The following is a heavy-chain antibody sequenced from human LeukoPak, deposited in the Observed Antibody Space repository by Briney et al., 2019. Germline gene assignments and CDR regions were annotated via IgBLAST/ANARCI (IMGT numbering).Heavy chain of an antibody. Sequence: PSETLSLTCTVSGGSISTYYWNWIRQPPGKGLEWIGYIYSSGNTNYNPSLKSRVTISVDTSKNYFSLKLSSVTAADTAVYYCARQIIRGQYLVHFDYWSQGILVTVSS. CDR3: ARQIIRGQYLVHFDY. V-gene: IGHV4-59*01. CDR2: IYSSGNT. J-gene: IGHJ4*02. D-gene: IGHD6-13*01. CDR1: GGSISTYY.